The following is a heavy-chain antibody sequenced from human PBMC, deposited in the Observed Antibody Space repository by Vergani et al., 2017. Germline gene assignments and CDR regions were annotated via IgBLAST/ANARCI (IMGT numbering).Heavy chain of an antibody. CDR1: GFTFSTYA. Sequence: EVQLLESGGSLKQPGGSVRLSCAASGFTFSTYAMHWVRQAPGKGLEWVSALTGGGGSTYYADSFKGLFIISRDKSRDTLYLQMNSLRPEDTATYYCVKDAGSYENFFDSWGQGTLVTVSS. V-gene: IGHV3-23*01. CDR3: VKDAGSYENFFDS. CDR2: LTGGGGST. D-gene: IGHD1-26*01. J-gene: IGHJ4*02.